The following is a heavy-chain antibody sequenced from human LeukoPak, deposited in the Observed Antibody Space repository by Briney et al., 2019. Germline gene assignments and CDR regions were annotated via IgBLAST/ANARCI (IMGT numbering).Heavy chain of an antibody. Sequence: KPSETLSLTCTVSGGSISSSSYYWGWIRQPPGKGLEGIGSIYYSGSTYYNPSLKSRVTISVDTSKNQSSLKLSSVTAADTAVYYCARLPANYDSSGYYSSPPYYFDYWGQGTLVTVSS. CDR2: IYYSGST. CDR3: ARLPANYDSSGYYSSPPYYFDY. D-gene: IGHD3-22*01. J-gene: IGHJ4*02. V-gene: IGHV4-39*01. CDR1: GGSISSSSYY.